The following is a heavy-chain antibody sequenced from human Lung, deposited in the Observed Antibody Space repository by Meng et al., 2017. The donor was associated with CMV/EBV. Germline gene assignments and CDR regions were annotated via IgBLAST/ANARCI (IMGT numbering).Heavy chain of an antibody. CDR2: IKEDGSEE. V-gene: IGHV3-7*01. D-gene: IGHD4-17*01. Sequence: GGPXRLACAAPGFTFSTSRMSRVRQAPGKGLEWVASIKEDGSEEHSVDSVKGRFTISRDNAKNSVYLQMNTLRAEDTAVYYCARNLRTPDYWGQGTLVTVSS. CDR3: ARNLRTPDY. CDR1: GFTFSTSR. J-gene: IGHJ4*02.